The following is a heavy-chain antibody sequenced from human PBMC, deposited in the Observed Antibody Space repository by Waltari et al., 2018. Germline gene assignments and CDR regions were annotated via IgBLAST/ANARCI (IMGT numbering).Heavy chain of an antibody. CDR2: ISYDGSNK. J-gene: IGHJ4*02. Sequence: QVQLVESGGGVVQPGRSLRLSCAASGFTFSSYAMHWVRQAPGKGLEWVSVISYDGSNKYYADSVKGRFTISRDNSKNTLYLQMNSLRAEDTAVYYCARDEIAAAGTTPADYWGQGTLVTVSS. V-gene: IGHV3-30*04. D-gene: IGHD6-13*01. CDR1: GFTFSSYA. CDR3: ARDEIAAAGTTPADY.